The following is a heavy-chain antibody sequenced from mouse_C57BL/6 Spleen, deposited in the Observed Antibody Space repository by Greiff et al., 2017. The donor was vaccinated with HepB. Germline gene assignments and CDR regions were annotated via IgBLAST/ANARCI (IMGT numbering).Heavy chain of an antibody. D-gene: IGHD1-1*01. CDR1: GFTFSSYA. CDR2: ISDGGSYT. V-gene: IGHV5-4*01. Sequence: EVMLVESGGGLVKPGGSLKLSCAASGFTFSSYAMSWVRQTPEKRLEWVATISDGGSYTYYPDNVKGRFTISRDNAKNNLYLQMSHLKSEDTAMYYCARDGVEGLPMDYWGQGTSVTVSS. CDR3: ARDGVEGLPMDY. J-gene: IGHJ4*01.